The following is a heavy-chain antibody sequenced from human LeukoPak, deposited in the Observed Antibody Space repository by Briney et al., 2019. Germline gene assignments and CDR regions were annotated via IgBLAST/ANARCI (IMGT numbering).Heavy chain of an antibody. CDR2: ISAYNGNT. CDR1: GYTFTIYG. J-gene: IGHJ4*02. D-gene: IGHD2-2*01. CDR3: ARPIGYCSSTSCRLYFDY. V-gene: IGHV1-18*04. Sequence: SGYTFTIYGISWGRQAPGQGGEWMGWISAYNGNTNYAQKLQGRVTMTTDTSTSTAYMELRSLRSDDTAVYYCARPIGYCSSTSCRLYFDYWGQGTLVTVSS.